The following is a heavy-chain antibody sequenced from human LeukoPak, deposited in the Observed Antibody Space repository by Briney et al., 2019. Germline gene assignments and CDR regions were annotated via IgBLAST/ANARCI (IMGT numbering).Heavy chain of an antibody. D-gene: IGHD1-26*01. J-gene: IGHJ1*01. Sequence: SETLSLTCAVYGGSLSGYYWSWIRQPPGKGLEWIGEINHSGSTNYNPSLKSRVTISVDTSKNQFSLKLSSVTAADTAVYYCARGVGRRKEYFQHWGQGTLVTVSS. CDR3: ARGVGRRKEYFQH. CDR1: GGSLSGYY. CDR2: INHSGST. V-gene: IGHV4-34*01.